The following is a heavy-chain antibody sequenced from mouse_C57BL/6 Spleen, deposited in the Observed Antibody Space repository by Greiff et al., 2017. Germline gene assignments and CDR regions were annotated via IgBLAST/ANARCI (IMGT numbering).Heavy chain of an antibody. CDR3: ARPSSGYWFAY. Sequence: EVKLQESGGGLVKPGGSLKLSCAASGFTFSDYGMHWVRQAPEKGLEWVAYISSGSSTIYSADTVKGRFTISRDNAKNTLFLQMTSLRSEDTAMYYCARPSSGYWFAYWGQGTLVTVSA. V-gene: IGHV5-17*01. CDR1: GFTFSDYG. D-gene: IGHD3-2*02. CDR2: ISSGSSTI. J-gene: IGHJ3*01.